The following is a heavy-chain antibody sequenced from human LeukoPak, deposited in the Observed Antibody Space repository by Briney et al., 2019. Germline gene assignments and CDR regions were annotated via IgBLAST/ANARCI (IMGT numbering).Heavy chain of an antibody. D-gene: IGHD3-22*01. CDR2: ITGSSSTI. CDR1: GFTFSTYS. V-gene: IGHV3-48*02. J-gene: IGHJ5*02. CDR3: ARDRADSSAYSSTDS. Sequence: GGSLRLSCAASGFTFSTYSMNWVRQAPGKGLEWVSYITGSSSTIYYADSVKGRFTISRDNAKNSLYLQMNSLRDEDTAVYYCARDRADSSAYSSTDSWGQGTLVIVSS.